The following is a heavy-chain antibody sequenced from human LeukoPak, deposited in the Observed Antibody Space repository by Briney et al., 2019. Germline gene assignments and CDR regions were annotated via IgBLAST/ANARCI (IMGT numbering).Heavy chain of an antibody. CDR3: ATSPGTYWYFDL. Sequence: SETLSLTCTVSGGSISSYYWSWIRQPPGKGLEWIGYIYYSGSTNYNPSLKSRVTISVDTSKNQFSLKLSSVTAADTAVYYCATSPGTYWYFDLWGRGTLVAVSS. V-gene: IGHV4-59*12. CDR1: GGSISSYY. J-gene: IGHJ2*01. CDR2: IYYSGST.